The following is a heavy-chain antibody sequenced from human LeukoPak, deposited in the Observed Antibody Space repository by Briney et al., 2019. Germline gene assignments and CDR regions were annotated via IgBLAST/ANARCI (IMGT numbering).Heavy chain of an antibody. CDR3: ARSGYCSGGSCYSSYYGMDV. D-gene: IGHD2-15*01. CDR1: GFTFSSYA. CDR2: ISYDGSNK. J-gene: IGHJ6*02. Sequence: PGGSLRLSCEASGFTFSSYAMHWVRQAPGKGLEWVAVISYDGSNKYYADSVKGRFTISRDNSKNTLYLQMNSLRAEDTAVYYCARSGYCSGGSCYSSYYGMDVWGQGTTVTVSS. V-gene: IGHV3-30-3*01.